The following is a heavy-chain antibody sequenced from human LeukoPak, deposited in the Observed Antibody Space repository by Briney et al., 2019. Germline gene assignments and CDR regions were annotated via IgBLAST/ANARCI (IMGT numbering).Heavy chain of an antibody. Sequence: SETLSLTCTVSGGSISSSSYYWGWIRQPPGKGLEWIGSIYYSGSTYYNPSLKSRVTISVDTSKNQFSLKLSSVTAADTAVYYCARGRRIQLWQVMPLNYWGQGTLVTVSS. D-gene: IGHD5-18*01. CDR3: ARGRRIQLWQVMPLNY. V-gene: IGHV4-39*07. CDR2: IYYSGST. J-gene: IGHJ4*02. CDR1: GGSISSSSYY.